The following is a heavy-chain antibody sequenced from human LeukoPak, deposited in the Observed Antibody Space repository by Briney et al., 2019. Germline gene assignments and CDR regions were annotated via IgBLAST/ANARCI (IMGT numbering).Heavy chain of an antibody. CDR2: IYPGDSDH. CDR1: GYSFTSYW. D-gene: IGHD6-13*01. J-gene: IGHJ4*02. CDR3: ARHVYSISWYFDY. Sequence: GEPLKISCKGPGYSFTSYWIGWVPQIPGKGLEWMGIIYPGDSDHRYNPSFQAQAPLPDNKPITTANLQWTSRKPSTPPMDNRARHVYSISWYFDYWGQGTLVTVSS. V-gene: IGHV5-51*01.